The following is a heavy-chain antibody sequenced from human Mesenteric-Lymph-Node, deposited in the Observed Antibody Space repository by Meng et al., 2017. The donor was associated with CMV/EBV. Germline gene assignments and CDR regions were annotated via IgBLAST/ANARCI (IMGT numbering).Heavy chain of an antibody. V-gene: IGHV4-39*07. CDR1: GGSISSRSYY. D-gene: IGHD1-26*01. Sequence: SETLSLTCTVSGGSISSRSYYWGWIRQPPGKGLEWIGSIYYSGITYYNPSLKSRVTISVDTSKNQFSLKLSSVTAADTAVYYCARCRGSSSSWFYYGLDVWGQGTTVTVSS. J-gene: IGHJ6*02. CDR3: ARCRGSSSSWFYYGLDV. CDR2: IYYSGIT.